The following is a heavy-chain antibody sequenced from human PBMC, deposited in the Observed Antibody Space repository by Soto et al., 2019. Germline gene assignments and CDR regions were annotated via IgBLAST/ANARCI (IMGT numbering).Heavy chain of an antibody. J-gene: IGHJ4*02. CDR2: ISAYNGNT. V-gene: IGHV1-18*01. D-gene: IGHD3-22*01. Sequence: ASVKVSCKASGYTFTSYGISWVRQAPGQGLEWMGWISAYNGNTNYAQKLQGRVTMTTDTSTSTAYMELRSLRSDDTAVYYCARDLDDYYDSSGYPVDYWGQGTLVTLSS. CDR1: GYTFTSYG. CDR3: ARDLDDYYDSSGYPVDY.